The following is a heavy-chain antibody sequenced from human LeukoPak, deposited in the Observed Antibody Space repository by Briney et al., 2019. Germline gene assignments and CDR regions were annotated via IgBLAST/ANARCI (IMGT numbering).Heavy chain of an antibody. Sequence: GGSLRLSCAASGFTFSSYVMHWVRQPPGKGLEWVAVISYDGSNEHYVDSVKGRFTISRDNSKNTLYVQMNSLRAEDTAVYYCARSGDTNRNWFDPWGQGTLVTVSS. CDR2: ISYDGSNE. CDR3: ARSGDTNRNWFDP. J-gene: IGHJ5*02. D-gene: IGHD1-14*01. V-gene: IGHV3-30-3*01. CDR1: GFTFSSYV.